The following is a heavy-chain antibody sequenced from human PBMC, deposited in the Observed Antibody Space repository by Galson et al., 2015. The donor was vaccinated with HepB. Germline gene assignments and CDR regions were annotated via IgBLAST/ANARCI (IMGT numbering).Heavy chain of an antibody. CDR3: ARDPRSADSYFFDF. V-gene: IGHV6-1*01. J-gene: IGHJ4*02. CDR1: GDSVSSNSAA. Sequence: CAISGDSVSSNSAAWNWIRQSPSRGLEWLGRTYYRSKWFNNYAVSVKSRIIINPDTSKNQFSLQLGSVTPEDTAVYYCARDPRSADSYFFDFWGQGILVTVSS. CDR2: TYYRSKWFN. D-gene: IGHD3-3*01.